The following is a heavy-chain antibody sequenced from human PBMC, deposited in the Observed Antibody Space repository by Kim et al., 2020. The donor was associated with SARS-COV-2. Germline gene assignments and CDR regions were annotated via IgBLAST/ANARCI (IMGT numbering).Heavy chain of an antibody. J-gene: IGHJ3*02. D-gene: IGHD3-10*01. CDR3: ARDLGGAFDI. CDR1: GFTFSSYG. Sequence: GGSLRLSCAASGFTFSSYGMHWVRQAPGKGLEWVAVIWYDGSNKYYADSVKGRFTISRDNSKNTLYLQMNSLRAEDTAVYYCARDLGGAFDIWCQGTWSPSLQ. V-gene: IGHV3-33*01. CDR2: IWYDGSNK.